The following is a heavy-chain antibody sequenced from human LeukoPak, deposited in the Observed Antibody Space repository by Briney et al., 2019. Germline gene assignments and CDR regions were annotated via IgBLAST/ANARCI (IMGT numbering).Heavy chain of an antibody. CDR1: GGSISSYY. J-gene: IGHJ4*02. CDR3: ARRRWLQYQFLK. V-gene: IGHV4-59*12. CDR2: IYYSGST. D-gene: IGHD5-24*01. Sequence: NPSETLSLTCTVSGGSISSYYWSWIRQPPGKGLEWIGYIYYSGSTNYNPSLKSRVTISVDTSKNQFSLKLSSVTAADTAVYYCARRRWLQYQFLKWGQGTLVTVSS.